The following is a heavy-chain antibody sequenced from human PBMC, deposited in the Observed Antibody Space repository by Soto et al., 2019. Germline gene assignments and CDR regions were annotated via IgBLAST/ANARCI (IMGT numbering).Heavy chain of an antibody. J-gene: IGHJ6*02. V-gene: IGHV3-23*01. CDR3: AKVITSHCSYWYGMDV. D-gene: IGHD2-21*02. Sequence: EVQLLESGGSLVQPGGSLRLSCAASGFTFSSYPMVWVRQAPGKGLESISSISGSGTSYYADSVKGRFTISRDNSENKLYLQKNSLRSENAAVDYCAKVITSHCSYWYGMDVWGQGTTGTVFS. CDR2: ISGSGTS. CDR1: GFTFSSYP.